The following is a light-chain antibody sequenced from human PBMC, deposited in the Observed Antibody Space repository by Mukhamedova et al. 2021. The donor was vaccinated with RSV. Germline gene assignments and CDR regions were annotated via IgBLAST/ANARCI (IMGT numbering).Light chain of an antibody. J-gene: IGKJ2*03. CDR2: VVS. Sequence: YLQKPGQSPQLLIYVVSNRASGVPDRLSGSGSGTDLTLKISRVEAEDVGAYYCMQSRHTRSFGQATNLEIK. CDR3: MQSRHTRS. V-gene: IGKV2-28*01.